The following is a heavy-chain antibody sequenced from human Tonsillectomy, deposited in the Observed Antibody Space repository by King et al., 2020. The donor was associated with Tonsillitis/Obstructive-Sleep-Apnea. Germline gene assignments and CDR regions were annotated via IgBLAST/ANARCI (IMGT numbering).Heavy chain of an antibody. CDR2: INHSGST. V-gene: IGHV4-34*01. CDR3: ARASRLRYYYDSSGPSDI. CDR1: GGSFSGYY. J-gene: IGHJ3*02. Sequence: VQLPQWGAGLLKPSETLSLTCAVYGGSFSGYYWSWIRQPPGKGLEWIGEINHSGSTNYNPSLKSRVTISVDTSKNQFSLKLSSVTAADTAVYYCARASRLRYYYDSSGPSDIWGQGTMVTVSS. D-gene: IGHD3-22*01.